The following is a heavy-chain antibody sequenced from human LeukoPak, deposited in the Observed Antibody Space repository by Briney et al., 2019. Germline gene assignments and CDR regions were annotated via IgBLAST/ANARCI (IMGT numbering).Heavy chain of an antibody. CDR3: ARSAPPISIAAATETENYYGMDV. CDR2: ISSSGSTI. V-gene: IGHV3-11*01. D-gene: IGHD6-13*01. CDR1: GFTFSDYY. Sequence: GGSLRLSCAASGFTFSDYYMSWIRQAPGKGLEWVSYISSSGSTIYYADSVKGRFTISRDNAKNSLYLQMNSLRAEDTAVYYCARSAPPISIAAATETENYYGMDVWGQGTTVTVSS. J-gene: IGHJ6*02.